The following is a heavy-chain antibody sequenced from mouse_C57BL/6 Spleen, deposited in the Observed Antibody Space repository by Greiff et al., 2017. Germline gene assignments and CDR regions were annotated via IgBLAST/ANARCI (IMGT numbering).Heavy chain of an antibody. CDR2: IHPNSGST. V-gene: IGHV1-64*01. CDR1: GYTFTSYW. D-gene: IGHD1-1*01. Sequence: QVQLQQPGAELVKPGASVKLSCKASGYTFTSYWMHWVKQRPGQGLEWIGMIHPNSGSTNYTEKFKSKATLTVDKSYSTAYMQLGSLTSEDSAVYYCARSSSYYGSSYGYFDVWGTGTPVTVSS. J-gene: IGHJ1*03. CDR3: ARSSSYYGSSYGYFDV.